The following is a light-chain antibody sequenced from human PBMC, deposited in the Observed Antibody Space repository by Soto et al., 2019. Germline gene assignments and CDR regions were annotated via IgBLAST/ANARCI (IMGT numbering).Light chain of an antibody. CDR1: SSNIGGNS. CDR2: DDI. CDR3: GSWDSSMSAYV. J-gene: IGLJ1*01. V-gene: IGLV1-51*01. Sequence: QSVLTQPPSVSAAPGQKVTISCSGSSSNIGGNSVSWYQQLPGTAPKLLIYDDIKRPSGIPDRFSGSKSGTSATLGITGFQNGDEADYYCGSWDSSMSAYVFGTGTKVTV.